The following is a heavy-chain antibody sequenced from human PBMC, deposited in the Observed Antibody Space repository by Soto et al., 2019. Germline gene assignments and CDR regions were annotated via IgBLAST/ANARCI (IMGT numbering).Heavy chain of an antibody. D-gene: IGHD6-13*01. V-gene: IGHV1-69*13. Sequence: SSVKVSCKASGGTFSSYAISWVRQAPGQGLEWMGGIIPIFGTANYAQKFQGRVTITADESTSTAYMELSSLRSEDTAVYYCARNALRIAAPRTLRYFQHWRQGTLVTVSS. CDR2: IIPIFGTA. J-gene: IGHJ1*01. CDR3: ARNALRIAAPRTLRYFQH. CDR1: GGTFSSYA.